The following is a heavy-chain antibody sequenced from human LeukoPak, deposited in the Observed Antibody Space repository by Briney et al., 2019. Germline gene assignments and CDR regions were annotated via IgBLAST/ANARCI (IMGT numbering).Heavy chain of an antibody. J-gene: IGHJ4*02. CDR3: ARDDTNGIDY. V-gene: IGHV3-74*01. CDR2: IGSDGGST. D-gene: IGHD2-2*01. CDR1: GFTFSYYW. Sequence: GGSLRLSCAASGFTFSYYWMLWLRQTPGKGLVSVARIGSDGGSTRYADSVKGRFTISRDNAKNTLHLQLNSLSADDTGIYYCARDDTNGIDYWGQGTLVTVSS.